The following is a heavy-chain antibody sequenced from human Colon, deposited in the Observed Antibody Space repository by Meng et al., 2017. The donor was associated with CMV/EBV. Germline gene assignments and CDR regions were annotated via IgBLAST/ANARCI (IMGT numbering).Heavy chain of an antibody. CDR1: GGSITGVTLH. D-gene: IGHD2/OR15-2a*01. V-gene: IGHV4-39*07. Sequence: QLQLQGSGPGLVKPSGTLSLPCTGSGGSITGVTLHWGWIRQPPGKGLEWIGSIYYSGIIYYNTSLTSRVTISVDTSRNRFSLKLTSLTAADTAVYYCARDCCNMRSWFDPWGQGILVTVSS. CDR2: IYYSGII. J-gene: IGHJ5*02. CDR3: ARDCCNMRSWFDP.